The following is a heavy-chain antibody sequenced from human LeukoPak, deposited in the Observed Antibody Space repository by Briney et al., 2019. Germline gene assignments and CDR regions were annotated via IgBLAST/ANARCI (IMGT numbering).Heavy chain of an antibody. CDR2: ISSSGSTI. D-gene: IGHD4-17*01. CDR1: GFTFSSYG. V-gene: IGHV3-48*04. CDR3: ARDPPTAGPFDLGLDY. Sequence: PGGSLRLSCAASGFTFSSYGMHWVRQAPGKGLEWVSYISSSGSTIYYADSVKGRFTISRDNAKNSLYLQMNSLRAEDTAVYYCARDPPTAGPFDLGLDYWGQGTLVTVSS. J-gene: IGHJ4*02.